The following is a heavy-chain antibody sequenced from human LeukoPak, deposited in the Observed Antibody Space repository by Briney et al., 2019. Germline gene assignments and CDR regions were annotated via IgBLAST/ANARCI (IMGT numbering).Heavy chain of an antibody. Sequence: GGSLRLSCAASGFTFSSYEMNWVRQAPGKGLEWISYISSSGTTIYYADSVKGRFTISRDNAENSLYLQMNSLRAEDTAVYYCARGVYADPFDYWGQGTLVTVSS. D-gene: IGHD4-17*01. J-gene: IGHJ4*02. CDR2: ISSSGTTI. V-gene: IGHV3-48*03. CDR1: GFTFSSYE. CDR3: ARGVYADPFDY.